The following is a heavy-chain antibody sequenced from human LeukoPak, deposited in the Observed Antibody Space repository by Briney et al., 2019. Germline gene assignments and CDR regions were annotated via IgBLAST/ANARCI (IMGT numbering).Heavy chain of an antibody. CDR1: GYTFTSYG. D-gene: IGHD6-19*01. J-gene: IGHJ4*02. V-gene: IGHV1-46*01. CDR2: INPSGGST. Sequence: ASVKVSCKASGYTFTSYGISWVRQAPGQGLEWMGIINPSGGSTSYAQKFQGRVTMTRDTSTSTVYMELSSLRSEDTAVYYCASDVRGSGWYRFDYWGQGTLVTVSS. CDR3: ASDVRGSGWYRFDY.